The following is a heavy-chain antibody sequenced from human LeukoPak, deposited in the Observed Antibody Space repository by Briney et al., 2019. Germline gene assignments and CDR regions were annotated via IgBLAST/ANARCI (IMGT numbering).Heavy chain of an antibody. V-gene: IGHV4-39*07. D-gene: IGHD1-26*01. CDR1: GGSISSSSYY. J-gene: IGHJ3*02. CDR2: IYYSGST. CDR3: ARDPKTREAFDI. Sequence: SETLSLTCTVSGGSISSSSYYWGWIRQPPGKGLEWIGSIYYSGSTYYNPSLKSRVTISVDTSKNQFSLKLSSVTAADTAVYYCARDPKTREAFDIWGQGTMVTVSS.